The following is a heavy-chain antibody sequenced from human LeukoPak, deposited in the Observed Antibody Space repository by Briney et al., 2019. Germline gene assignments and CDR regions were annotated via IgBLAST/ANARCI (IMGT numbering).Heavy chain of an antibody. Sequence: QTGGSLRLSCAASGFTFSNYNMNWVRQAPGKGLEWVSYISSSSTTIYYADSVKGRFTISRDNAKDSLYLQMNSLRAEDTAVYYCARERIYYGSGNLYWGKGALVTVSS. V-gene: IGHV3-48*01. J-gene: IGHJ4*02. D-gene: IGHD3-10*01. CDR3: ARERIYYGSGNLY. CDR1: GFTFSNYN. CDR2: ISSSSTTI.